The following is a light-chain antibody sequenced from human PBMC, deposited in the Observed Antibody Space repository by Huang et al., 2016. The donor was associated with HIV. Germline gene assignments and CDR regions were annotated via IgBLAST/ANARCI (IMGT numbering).Light chain of an antibody. V-gene: IGKV1-39*01. CDR3: QQSYSTLIT. CDR1: QSIDGY. J-gene: IGKJ5*01. Sequence: IQMTQSPSSLSASVGDRFTITCRASQSIDGYLNWYQQKPGKAPKLLISSASTLHTGVPPRFSGSGSGTDYTLIIDNLQPDDFATYCCQQSYSTLITFGQGSRLDTK. CDR2: SAS.